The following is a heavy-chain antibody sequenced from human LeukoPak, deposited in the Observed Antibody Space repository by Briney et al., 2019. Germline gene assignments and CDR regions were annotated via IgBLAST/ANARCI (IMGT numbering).Heavy chain of an antibody. V-gene: IGHV4-4*02. CDR1: GGSISSSNW. D-gene: IGHD5-12*01. CDR3: ARDRGYSGYDLGE. J-gene: IGHJ4*02. CDR2: IYHSGST. Sequence: PSETLSLTCAVSGGSISSSNWWSWVRQPPGKGLEWIGEIYHSGSTNYNPSLKSRVTISVDTSKNQFSLKLSSVTAADTAVYYCARDRGYSGYDLGEWGQGTLVTVSS.